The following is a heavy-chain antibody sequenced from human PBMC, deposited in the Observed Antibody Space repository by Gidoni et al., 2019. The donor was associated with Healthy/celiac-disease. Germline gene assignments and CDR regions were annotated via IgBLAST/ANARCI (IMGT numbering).Heavy chain of an antibody. D-gene: IGHD6-13*01. J-gene: IGHJ4*02. CDR3: ARGRPNSSSWTNLYYFDY. CDR1: GGSFSGYS. Sequence: QVQLQQWGAGLLTPSATLSLTCAVSGGSFSGYSWSCIPKPPGKGLEWIGEINHSGSTNYTPPLKSRVTISVDTSKNQFSLKLSSVTAADTAVYYCARGRPNSSSWTNLYYFDYWGQGTLVTVSS. V-gene: IGHV4-34*01. CDR2: INHSGST.